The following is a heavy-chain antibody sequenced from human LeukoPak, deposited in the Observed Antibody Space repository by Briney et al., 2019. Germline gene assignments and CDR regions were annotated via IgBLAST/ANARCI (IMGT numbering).Heavy chain of an antibody. Sequence: GGSLRLSCAASGFTFSSYWMHWVRQAPGKGLVWVSRINTDGSSTSYADSVKGRFTISRDNAKNTLYLQMNSLRAEDTAVYYCARVGGRTMSYYYYYMDVWGKGTTVTVSS. D-gene: IGHD3-10*02. CDR2: INTDGSST. V-gene: IGHV3-74*01. CDR1: GFTFSSYW. CDR3: ARVGGRTMSYYYYYMDV. J-gene: IGHJ6*03.